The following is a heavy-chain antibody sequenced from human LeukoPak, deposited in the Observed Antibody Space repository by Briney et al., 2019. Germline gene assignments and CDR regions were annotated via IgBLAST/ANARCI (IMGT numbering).Heavy chain of an antibody. V-gene: IGHV4-4*07. CDR1: GGSISSYY. J-gene: IGHJ5*02. Sequence: PSETLSLTGTVSGGSISSYYWSWIRQPAGKGLEWIGRIYTSGSTNYNPSLKSRVTISVDTSKNQFSLKLSSVTAADTAVYYCARRVITYYYDSSGYRTGGWFDPWGQGTLVTVSS. CDR3: ARRVITYYYDSSGYRTGGWFDP. D-gene: IGHD3-22*01. CDR2: IYTSGST.